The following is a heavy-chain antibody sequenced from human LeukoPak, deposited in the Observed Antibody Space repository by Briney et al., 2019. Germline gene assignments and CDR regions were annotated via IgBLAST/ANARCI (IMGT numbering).Heavy chain of an antibody. CDR1: GFTFSSYA. CDR3: ARRPPGY. Sequence: EPGGSLRLSCAASGFTFSSYAMHWVRQAPGKGLEWVAVISYDGSNKYYADSVKGRFTISRDSSKNTLYLQMNSLRAEDTAVYYCARRPPGYWGQGTLVTVSS. J-gene: IGHJ4*02. CDR2: ISYDGSNK. D-gene: IGHD3-10*01. V-gene: IGHV3-30-3*01.